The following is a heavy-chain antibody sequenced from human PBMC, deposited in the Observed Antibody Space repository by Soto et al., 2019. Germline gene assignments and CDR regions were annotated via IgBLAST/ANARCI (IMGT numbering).Heavy chain of an antibody. CDR3: ASSGDSSELSHFDY. Sequence: ASVKVSFKASGYTFTSYGISWVRQAPGQGLEWMGWISAYNGNTNYAQKFQGRVTMTRDTSTSTVYMELSSLRSEDTAVYYCASSGDSSELSHFDYWGQGTLVTVSS. J-gene: IGHJ4*02. V-gene: IGHV1-18*01. CDR2: ISAYNGNT. CDR1: GYTFTSYG. D-gene: IGHD3-22*01.